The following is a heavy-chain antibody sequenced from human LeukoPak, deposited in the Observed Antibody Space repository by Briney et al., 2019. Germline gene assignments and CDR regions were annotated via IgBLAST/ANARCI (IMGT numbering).Heavy chain of an antibody. D-gene: IGHD3-16*01. CDR1: GFTFSSYS. J-gene: IGHJ4*02. CDR3: ATTTYDYVWGSYAPFDY. V-gene: IGHV3-21*01. Sequence: PGGSLRLSCAASGFTFSSYSMNWVRQAPGKGLEWVSSISSSSSYIYYADSVKGRFTISRDNAKNSLYLQMNSLRAEDTAVYYCATTTYDYVWGSYAPFDYWGQGTLVTVSS. CDR2: ISSSSSYI.